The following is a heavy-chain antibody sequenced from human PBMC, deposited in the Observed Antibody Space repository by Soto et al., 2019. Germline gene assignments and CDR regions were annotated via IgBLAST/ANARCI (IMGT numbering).Heavy chain of an antibody. D-gene: IGHD3-22*01. V-gene: IGHV3-30*18. CDR2: ISNDGSNK. CDR3: AKEWVYDSSGWSFDY. CDR1: GFNFSSYG. Sequence: GGSLRLSCAASGFNFSSYGMHWVRQAPGKGLEWVAVISNDGSNKYYADSVKGRFTISRDNSKNTLYLQMNSLRAEDTAVYYCAKEWVYDSSGWSFDYWGQGTLVTVSS. J-gene: IGHJ4*02.